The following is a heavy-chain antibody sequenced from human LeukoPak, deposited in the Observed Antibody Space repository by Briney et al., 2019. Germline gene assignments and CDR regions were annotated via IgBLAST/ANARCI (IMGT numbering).Heavy chain of an antibody. D-gene: IGHD3-10*01. Sequence: GGSLRLSCAASGFTFSSYAMSWVRQAPGKGLELVSAISGSGGSTYYADSVKGRFTISRDNSKNTLYLQMNSLRAEDTAVYYCATDRGGYGSGSYDYWGQGTLVTVSS. V-gene: IGHV3-23*01. CDR1: GFTFSSYA. J-gene: IGHJ4*02. CDR3: ATDRGGYGSGSYDY. CDR2: ISGSGGST.